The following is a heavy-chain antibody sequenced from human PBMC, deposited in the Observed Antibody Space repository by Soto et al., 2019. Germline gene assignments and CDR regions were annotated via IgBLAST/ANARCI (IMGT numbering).Heavy chain of an antibody. D-gene: IGHD3-3*01. CDR2: IGSDGSHA. CDR1: GFPFRSYG. V-gene: IGHV3-33*01. Sequence: GGSLRLSCEGSGFPFRSYGIQWVRQAPGKGLEWLGLIGSDGSHAYYADSVKGRFTISRDNSKNTVFLQVSNLRAEDSAVYFCASDQTDSGCYSDAWGQGTLVTVSS. J-gene: IGHJ5*02. CDR3: ASDQTDSGCYSDA.